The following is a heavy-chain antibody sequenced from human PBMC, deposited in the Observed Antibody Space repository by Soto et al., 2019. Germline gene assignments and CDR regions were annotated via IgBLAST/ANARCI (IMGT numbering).Heavy chain of an antibody. J-gene: IGHJ6*02. CDR3: ARGLSYQQWLVRDYYYYGMDV. CDR2: MNPNSGNT. V-gene: IGHV1-8*01. Sequence: GASVKVSCKASGYTFTSYDINWVRQATGQGLEWMGWMNPNSGNTGYAQKFQGRVTMTRNTSISTAYMELSSLRSEDTAVYYCARGLSYQQWLVRDYYYYGMDVWGQGTTVTVSS. D-gene: IGHD6-19*01. CDR1: GYTFTSYD.